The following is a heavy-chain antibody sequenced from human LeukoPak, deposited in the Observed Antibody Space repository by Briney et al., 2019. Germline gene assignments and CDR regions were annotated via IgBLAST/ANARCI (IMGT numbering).Heavy chain of an antibody. J-gene: IGHJ4*02. CDR1: GYTFTNYY. CDR3: ARDLDYYDSSGYSARAFDY. V-gene: IGHV1-46*01. D-gene: IGHD3-22*01. Sequence: ASVKVSCKASGYTFTNYYFHWVRQAPGQGLEWMGRINPSGGSTSYAQKFQGRVTMTRDTSTSTVYMELSSLRSEDTAVYYCARDLDYYDSSGYSARAFDYWGQGTLVTVSS. CDR2: INPSGGST.